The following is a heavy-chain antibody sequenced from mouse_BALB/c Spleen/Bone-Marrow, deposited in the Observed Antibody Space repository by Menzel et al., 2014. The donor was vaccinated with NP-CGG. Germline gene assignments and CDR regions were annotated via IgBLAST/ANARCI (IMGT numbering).Heavy chain of an antibody. CDR1: GFTFSSFG. CDR3: TRGGNWEDFDY. Sequence: EVQVVESGEGLVQPGGSRKLSCAASGFTFSSFGMHWVRQAPERGLEWVAYISSGSSTIFYADTVKGRFTISRDNPKNTLFLQMTSLRSEDTAMYYWTRGGNWEDFDYWGQGTTLTVSS. CDR2: ISSGSSTI. V-gene: IGHV5-17*02. J-gene: IGHJ2*01. D-gene: IGHD4-1*01.